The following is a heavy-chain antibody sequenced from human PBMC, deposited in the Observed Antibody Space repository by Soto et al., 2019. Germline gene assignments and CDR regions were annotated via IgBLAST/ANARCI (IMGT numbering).Heavy chain of an antibody. J-gene: IGHJ4*02. D-gene: IGHD6-19*01. CDR2: INPNSGGT. CDR1: GYTFTGYY. Sequence: ASVKVSCKASGYTFTGYYMHWVRQAPGQGLEWMGWINPNSGGTNYAQKFQGRVTMTRDTSISTAYMELSRLRSDDTAVYYCARDEQWLVPFDYWGQGTLVTVSS. CDR3: ARDEQWLVPFDY. V-gene: IGHV1-2*02.